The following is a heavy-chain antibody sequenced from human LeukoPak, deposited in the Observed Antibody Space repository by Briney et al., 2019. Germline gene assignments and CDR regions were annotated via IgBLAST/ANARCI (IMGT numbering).Heavy chain of an antibody. CDR3: ARGPGYCSGGSCYFGGFDY. D-gene: IGHD2-15*01. CDR2: ISSNGGST. Sequence: GGSLRLSCAASGFTFSSYAMHWVRQAPGKGLEYVSAISSNGGSTYYANSVKGRFTISRDSSKNTLYLQMGSLRAEDMAVYYCARGPGYCSGGSCYFGGFDYWGQGTLVTVSS. CDR1: GFTFSSYA. V-gene: IGHV3-64*01. J-gene: IGHJ4*02.